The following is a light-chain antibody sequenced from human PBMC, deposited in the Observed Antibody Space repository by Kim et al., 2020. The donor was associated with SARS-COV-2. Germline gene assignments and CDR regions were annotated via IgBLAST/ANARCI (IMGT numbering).Light chain of an antibody. J-gene: IGLJ3*02. Sequence: GQRVTISCSGYSSKIGSNYVYWYQQRPGTAPKLLIYRNNQRPSGVPDRFSGSKSGTSASLAISGLRSEDEADYYCAAWDDSLSGWVFGGGTKVTVL. CDR3: AAWDDSLSGWV. CDR1: SSKIGSNY. V-gene: IGLV1-47*01. CDR2: RNN.